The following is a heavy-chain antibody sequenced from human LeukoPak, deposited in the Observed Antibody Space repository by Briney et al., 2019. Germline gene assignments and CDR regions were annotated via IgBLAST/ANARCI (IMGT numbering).Heavy chain of an antibody. D-gene: IGHD3-16*01. CDR1: GDSISVHY. CDR2: IHYSGRP. J-gene: IGHJ6*02. CDR3: ARFGVDYDMDV. V-gene: IGHV4-59*11. Sequence: WETLSLTCTVSGDSISVHYWTCIRQPPGEGLEWIGRIHYSGRPDYNPSLKSRVTISVDTSKNQLSLKVTSVTGADTALYYCARFGVDYDMDVWGQGTTVTVSS.